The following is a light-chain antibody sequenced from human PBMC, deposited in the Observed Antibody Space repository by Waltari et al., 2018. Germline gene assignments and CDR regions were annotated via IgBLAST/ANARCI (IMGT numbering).Light chain of an antibody. CDR3: QQSDSFPLT. J-gene: IGKJ4*01. CDR1: QDVSTC. CDR2: GAS. V-gene: IGKV1-12*01. Sequence: DIQMTQSPSSVCASVGDRVTISCRARQDVSTCLAWYHQKPRKAPNLLIYGASSLQSGVPSRFSGSGSGTEFTLTINGLQPEDFATYYCQQSDSFPLTFGGGTKVEIK.